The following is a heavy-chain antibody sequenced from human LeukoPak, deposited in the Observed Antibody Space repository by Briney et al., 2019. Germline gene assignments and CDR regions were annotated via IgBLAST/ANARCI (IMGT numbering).Heavy chain of an antibody. V-gene: IGHV3-7*05. CDR1: GFTFSSYW. D-gene: IGHD3/OR15-3a*01. CDR2: IKQDGSEK. J-gene: IGHJ3*02. Sequence: GGSLRLSCAASGFTFSSYWMSWVRQAPGKGLEWVANIKQDGSEKYYVDSVKGRFTISRDNAKNSLYLQMNSLRAEDTAVYYCARCMIWDWTGDPDALDIWGQGTMVTVSS. CDR3: ARCMIWDWTGDPDALDI.